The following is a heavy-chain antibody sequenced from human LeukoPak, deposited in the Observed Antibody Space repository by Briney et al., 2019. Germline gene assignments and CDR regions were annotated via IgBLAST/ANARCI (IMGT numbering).Heavy chain of an antibody. CDR3: ARGGPEGWFGELARNWFDP. CDR2: ISSSGSTI. D-gene: IGHD3-10*01. V-gene: IGHV3-48*03. Sequence: PGGSLRLSCAASGFTFSSYEMNGVRQAPGKGLEWVSYISSSGSTIYYADSVKGRFTISRDNAKNSLYLQMNSLRAEDTAVYYCARGGPEGWFGELARNWFDPWGQGTLVTVSS. J-gene: IGHJ5*02. CDR1: GFTFSSYE.